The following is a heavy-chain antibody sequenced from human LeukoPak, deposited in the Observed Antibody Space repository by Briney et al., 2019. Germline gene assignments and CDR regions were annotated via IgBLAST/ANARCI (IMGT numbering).Heavy chain of an antibody. D-gene: IGHD3-10*01. J-gene: IGHJ4*02. CDR2: INHSGST. CDR1: GGSFSGYY. CDR3: ARGGQVVRFFDY. Sequence: SSETLSLTCAVYGGSFSGYYWSWIRQPPGKGLEWIGEINHSGSTNCNPSLKSRVTISVDTSKNQFSLKLSSVTAADTAVYYCARGGQVVRFFDYWGQGTLVTVSS. V-gene: IGHV4-34*01.